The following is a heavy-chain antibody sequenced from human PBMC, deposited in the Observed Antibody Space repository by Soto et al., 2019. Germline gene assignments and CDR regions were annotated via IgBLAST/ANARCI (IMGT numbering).Heavy chain of an antibody. CDR1: GYTFTSYY. D-gene: IGHD2-15*01. CDR2: LDPSGGGT. Sequence: QVQLVQSGAEVKKPGASVRVSCKASGYTFTSYYMHLVRQAPGQGLEWMVILDPSGGGTSYAQQFKGRLTMTRDTSTSTVYMELSSLRSEDTAVYYCARDRVDCSGGNCWRSVEDTWGQGTLGTFSA. V-gene: IGHV1-46*01. CDR3: ARDRVDCSGGNCWRSVEDT. J-gene: IGHJ5*02.